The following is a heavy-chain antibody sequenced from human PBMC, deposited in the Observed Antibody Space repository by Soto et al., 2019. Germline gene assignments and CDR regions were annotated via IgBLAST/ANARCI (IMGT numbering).Heavy chain of an antibody. CDR1: GFTYRSYD. CDR3: TRASFGVGMDL. Sequence: HLGGSLRLSCAAFGFTYRSYDMHWVRQVAGKGLEWVSSLGGAGAREYAESVKGRFVISRDNANSLYLQMDSLRAGDTAIYYCTRASFGVGMDLWGQGTPVTVSS. D-gene: IGHD3-10*01. V-gene: IGHV3-13*01. J-gene: IGHJ6*02. CDR2: LGGAGAR.